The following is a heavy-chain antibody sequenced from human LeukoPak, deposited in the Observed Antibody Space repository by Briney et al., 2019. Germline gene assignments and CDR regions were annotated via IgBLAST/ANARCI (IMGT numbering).Heavy chain of an antibody. J-gene: IGHJ3*02. CDR1: GGSFSGYY. V-gene: IGHV4-34*01. CDR2: INHSGST. D-gene: IGHD2-15*01. Sequence: SETLSLTCAVYGGSFSGYYWSWIRQPPGKGLEWKGEINHSGSTNYNPSLKSRVTISVDTSKNQFSLKLSSVTAADTAVYYCARKIPCSGGSCYPINIWGQGTMVTVSS. CDR3: ARKIPCSGGSCYPINI.